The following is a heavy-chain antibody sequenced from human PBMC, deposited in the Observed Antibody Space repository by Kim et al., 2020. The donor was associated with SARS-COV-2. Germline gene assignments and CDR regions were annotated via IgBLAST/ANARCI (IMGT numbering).Heavy chain of an antibody. CDR1: GYTFTSYG. CDR2: ISAYNGNT. CDR3: ARDQDSIGYLPFPGY. D-gene: IGHD3-22*01. V-gene: IGHV1-18*01. J-gene: IGHJ4*02. Sequence: ASVKVSCKASGYTFTSYGISWVRQAPGQGLEWMGWISAYNGNTNYAQKLKGRVTMTTDTSTSTAYMELRSLRSDDTAVYYCARDQDSIGYLPFPGYWGQGALVTLSS.